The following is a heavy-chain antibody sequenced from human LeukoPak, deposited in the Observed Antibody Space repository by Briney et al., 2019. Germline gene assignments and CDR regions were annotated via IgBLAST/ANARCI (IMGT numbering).Heavy chain of an antibody. V-gene: IGHV3-48*01. CDR3: AKETKSLRSYRDFDY. CDR1: GFSLSSYS. D-gene: IGHD1-26*01. Sequence: GGSLRLSCAASGFSLSSYSMNWVRQAPGKGLEWISYSSSTSSTIYYADSVKGRFTISRDNSRNTLYLQMNSLRAEDTAVYYCAKETKSLRSYRDFDYGGQGTLVTVSS. CDR2: SSSTSSTI. J-gene: IGHJ4*02.